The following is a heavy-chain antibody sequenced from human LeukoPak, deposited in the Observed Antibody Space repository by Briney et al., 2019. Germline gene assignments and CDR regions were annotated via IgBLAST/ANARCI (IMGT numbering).Heavy chain of an antibody. Sequence: GGSLRLSCAASGFTFSDYYMSWIRQAPGKGLEWVSYISSSSYTNYADSVKGRFTISRDNAKNSLYLQMNSLRAEDTAVYYCARDPENTLYSSSWYGVDYWGQGTLVTVSS. CDR2: ISSSSYT. CDR1: GFTFSDYY. J-gene: IGHJ4*02. D-gene: IGHD6-13*01. V-gene: IGHV3-11*06. CDR3: ARDPENTLYSSSWYGVDY.